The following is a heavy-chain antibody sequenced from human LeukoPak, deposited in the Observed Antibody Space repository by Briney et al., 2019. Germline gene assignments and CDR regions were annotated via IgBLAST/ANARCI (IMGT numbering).Heavy chain of an antibody. CDR3: AKAPVTTCSGAYCYPFDY. D-gene: IGHD2-15*01. Sequence: GGSLRLSCAASVFTLSSYAMSWVRQGPGKGLEWVSAISVSGNTYHADSVKGRFTISRDSSKNTLYLQMNSLRAGDAAVYYCAKAPVTTCSGAYCYPFDYWSQGTLVTVSS. CDR1: VFTLSSYA. V-gene: IGHV3-23*01. CDR2: ISVSGNT. J-gene: IGHJ4*02.